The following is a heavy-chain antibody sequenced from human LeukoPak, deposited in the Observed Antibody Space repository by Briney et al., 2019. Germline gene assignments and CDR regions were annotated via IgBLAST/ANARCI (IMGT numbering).Heavy chain of an antibody. J-gene: IGHJ4*02. CDR1: GYRFTNYR. V-gene: IGHV5-51*01. D-gene: IGHD2-8*01. Sequence: GESLKISCTSSGYRFTNYRIGWVRQMPGKGLEWMGIIYPRDSDTRYSPSFQGQVTISVDKSISTAYLQWSSLKASDTAMYYCARRRDCTSGICYFDYWGQGTLVTVSS. CDR3: ARRRDCTSGICYFDY. CDR2: IYPRDSDT.